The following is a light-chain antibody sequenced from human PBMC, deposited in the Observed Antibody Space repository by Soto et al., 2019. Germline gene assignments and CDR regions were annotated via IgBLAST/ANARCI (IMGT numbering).Light chain of an antibody. Sequence: QSALTQPASVPGSPGQSITISCTGTSSDVGGYNYVSWYQQHPGKAPKLMIYGVSNRPSGVYSRFSGSKSGNTASLTISGLQAEDEADYYCNSYTSSGTYVFGTGTKLTVL. CDR1: SSDVGGYNY. CDR2: GVS. J-gene: IGLJ1*01. CDR3: NSYTSSGTYV. V-gene: IGLV2-14*01.